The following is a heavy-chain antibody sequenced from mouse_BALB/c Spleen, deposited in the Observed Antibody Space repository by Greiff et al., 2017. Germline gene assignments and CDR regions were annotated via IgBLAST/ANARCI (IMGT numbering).Heavy chain of an antibody. D-gene: IGHD3-3*01. CDR2: IYPGDGST. CDR1: GYTFTSYY. V-gene: IGHV1S56*01. Sequence: QVQLKHSGPELVKPGASVKMSCKASGYTFTSYYIHWVKQRPGQGLEWIGWIYPGDGSTKYNEKFKGKTTLTADKSSSTAYMLLSSLTSEDSAIYFCAREGIGAMDYWGQGTSVTVSS. J-gene: IGHJ4*01. CDR3: AREGIGAMDY.